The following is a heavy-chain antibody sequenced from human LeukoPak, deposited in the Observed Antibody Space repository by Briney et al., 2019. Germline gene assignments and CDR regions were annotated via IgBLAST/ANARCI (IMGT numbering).Heavy chain of an antibody. D-gene: IGHD6-13*01. Sequence: GRSLRLSCAGSGFTFSNYDMHWVRQAPGKGLEWVAVISSDGGNAYYVDSVKGRFTISRDNSKNTVYLQMNSLTTEDTAVYYCAKRGGSWFYADYWGQGTLVTVSS. V-gene: IGHV3-30*18. CDR3: AKRGGSWFYADY. CDR2: ISSDGGNA. CDR1: GFTFSNYD. J-gene: IGHJ4*02.